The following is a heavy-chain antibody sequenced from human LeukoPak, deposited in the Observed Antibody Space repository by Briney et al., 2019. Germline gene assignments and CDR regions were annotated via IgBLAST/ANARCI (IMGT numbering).Heavy chain of an antibody. D-gene: IGHD6-6*01. V-gene: IGHV3-73*01. J-gene: IGHJ6*02. CDR3: TRHSWYYYYGMDV. CDR2: IRSKANSYAT. CDR1: GFTFSGSA. Sequence: GGSLRLSCAASGFTFSGSAMHWVRQASGKGLEWVGRIRSKANSYATAYAASVKGRFTISRDDSKNTACLQMNSLKTEDTAVYYCTRHSWYYYYGMDVWGQGTTVTVSS.